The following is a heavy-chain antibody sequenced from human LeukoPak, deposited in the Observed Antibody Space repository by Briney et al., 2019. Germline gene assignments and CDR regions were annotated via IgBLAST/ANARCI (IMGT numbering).Heavy chain of an antibody. Sequence: ASVKVSCKASGYTFTSYYMHWVRQAPGQGLEWMGIINPSGGSTSYAQKFQGRVTMTRDMSTSTAYMELSSLRSEDTAVYYCARVSSSSPRGPNWFDPWGQGTLVTVSS. V-gene: IGHV1-46*01. CDR3: ARVSSSSPRGPNWFDP. CDR1: GYTFTSYY. J-gene: IGHJ5*02. CDR2: INPSGGST. D-gene: IGHD6-6*01.